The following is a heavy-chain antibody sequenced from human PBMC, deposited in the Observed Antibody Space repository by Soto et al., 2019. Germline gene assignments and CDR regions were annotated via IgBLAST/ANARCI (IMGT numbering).Heavy chain of an antibody. CDR3: AKGGIVVVPAASYYFDY. CDR2: ISGSGGST. V-gene: IGHV3-23*01. Sequence: EVQLLESGGGLVQPGGSLRLSCAASGFTFSSYAMSWVRQAPGKGLEWVSAISGSGGSTYYADSVKGRFTISRDNSKNTLYLQMNGLRAEDTAVYYCAKGGIVVVPAASYYFDYWGQGTLVTVSS. CDR1: GFTFSSYA. J-gene: IGHJ4*02. D-gene: IGHD2-2*01.